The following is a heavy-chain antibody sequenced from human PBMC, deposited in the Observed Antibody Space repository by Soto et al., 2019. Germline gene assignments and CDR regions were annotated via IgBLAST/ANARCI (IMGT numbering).Heavy chain of an antibody. D-gene: IGHD2-2*02. Sequence: PSETLSRTCTVSGGSTIRYYWSWIRQPPGKGLEGIGYIYSSGSTNYNPSLKSRVAISVDTYKNQFSLKLSSVTAAATAVYYCERERECSSTSCYRQFDYWGQGTLVTVS. CDR2: IYSSGST. CDR3: ERERECSSTSCYRQFDY. CDR1: GGSTIRYY. J-gene: IGHJ4*02. V-gene: IGHV4-59*01.